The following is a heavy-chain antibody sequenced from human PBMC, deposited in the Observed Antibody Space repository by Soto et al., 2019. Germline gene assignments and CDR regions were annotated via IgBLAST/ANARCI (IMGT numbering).Heavy chain of an antibody. CDR3: ARTFYGEVWFDP. V-gene: IGHV1-3*01. Sequence: ASVKVSCKASGYTFTSYAMHWVLQAPGQRLEWMGWINAGNGNTKYSQKFQGRVTITRDTSASTAYMELSSLRSEDTAVYYCARTFYGEVWFDPWGQGTLVTVSS. J-gene: IGHJ5*02. D-gene: IGHD4-17*01. CDR2: INAGNGNT. CDR1: GYTFTSYA.